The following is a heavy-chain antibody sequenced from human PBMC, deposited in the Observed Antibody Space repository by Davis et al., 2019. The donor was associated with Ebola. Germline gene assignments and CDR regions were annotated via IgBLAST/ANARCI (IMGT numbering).Heavy chain of an antibody. CDR2: ISYDGSNK. CDR1: GFTFSSYG. CDR3: ARGGAVAPD. V-gene: IGHV3-30*03. D-gene: IGHD4-23*01. J-gene: IGHJ4*02. Sequence: GESLKISCAASGFTFSSYGMHWVRQAPGKGLEWVAVISYDGSNKYYTDSVQGRLTVSRDNAKNTLYLQMNSLRVEETAVYFCARGGAVAPDWGPGTLVTVSS.